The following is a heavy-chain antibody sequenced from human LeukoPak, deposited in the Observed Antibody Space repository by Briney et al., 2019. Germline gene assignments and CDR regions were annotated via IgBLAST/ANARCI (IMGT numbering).Heavy chain of an antibody. D-gene: IGHD3-22*01. J-gene: IGHJ6*02. Sequence: SETLSPTCTVSGGSVSSGSYYWSWIRQPPGKGLEWIGYIYYSRSTNYNPSLKSRVIISVDTSKNQFSLKLSSVTGADTAVYYCARDQFYYDSSGLYNYYYGMDVWGQGTTVTVSS. V-gene: IGHV4-61*01. CDR1: GGSVSSGSYY. CDR3: ARDQFYYDSSGLYNYYYGMDV. CDR2: IYYSRST.